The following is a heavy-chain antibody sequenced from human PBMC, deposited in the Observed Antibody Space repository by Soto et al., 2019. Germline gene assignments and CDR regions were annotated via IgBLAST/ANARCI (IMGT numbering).Heavy chain of an antibody. D-gene: IGHD2-2*01. CDR3: ARAVRTGFYGVDV. Sequence: QVQLVQSGAEVKKPGSSVKVSCRASGDSFSNYAVNWLRQAPGRGLEWMGGLIPVFGTSNYEEKFQGRLTITADESTSTGYMELSSLTSEDTAVYYCARAVRTGFYGVDVWGQGTTVSVSS. CDR1: GDSFSNYA. V-gene: IGHV1-69*01. CDR2: LIPVFGTS. J-gene: IGHJ6*01.